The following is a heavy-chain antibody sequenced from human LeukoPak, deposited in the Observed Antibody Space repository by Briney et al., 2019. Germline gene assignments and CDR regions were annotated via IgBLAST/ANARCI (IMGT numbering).Heavy chain of an antibody. V-gene: IGHV1-2*02. D-gene: IGHD3-3*01. J-gene: IGHJ5*02. CDR3: ARSGLVVFGEAHSKSDP. CDR2: INPDSCGA. CDR1: GYTFTDYY. Sequence: GASVKVSCKASGYTFTDYYMYWVRQAPGQGLEWMGWINPDSCGAHYAQKFQGRVTMTRDTSISTAYMELRWLRSDDTAVYFCARSGLVVFGEAHSKSDPWGQGTLVTVSS.